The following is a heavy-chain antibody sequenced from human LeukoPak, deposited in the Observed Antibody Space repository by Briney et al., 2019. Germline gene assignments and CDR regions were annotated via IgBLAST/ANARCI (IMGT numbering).Heavy chain of an antibody. J-gene: IGHJ4*02. Sequence: ASVKVSCKASGYAFTSYYIHCVRQAPGQGLEYMGIITPGGGATSCAQKFQARVTMTRDTSTDTVYMELSNLRPEDTAVYYCTRESPTTYYFDYWGQGTLVTVSS. CDR2: ITPGGGAT. CDR1: GYAFTSYY. D-gene: IGHD1-1*01. CDR3: TRESPTTYYFDY. V-gene: IGHV1-46*01.